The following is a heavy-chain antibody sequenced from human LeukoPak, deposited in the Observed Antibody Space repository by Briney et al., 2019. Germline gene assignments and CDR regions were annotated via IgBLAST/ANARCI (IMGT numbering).Heavy chain of an antibody. CDR2: ISSSGSTI. CDR3: ARTPYDSSGYYASDYMDV. CDR1: GFTFSDYY. D-gene: IGHD3-22*01. J-gene: IGHJ6*03. Sequence: GGSLRLSCAASGFTFSDYYVSWIRQAPGKGLEWVSYISSSGSTIYYADSVKGRFTISRDNAKNSLYLQMNSLRAEDTAVYYCARTPYDSSGYYASDYMDVWGKGTTVTVSS. V-gene: IGHV3-11*04.